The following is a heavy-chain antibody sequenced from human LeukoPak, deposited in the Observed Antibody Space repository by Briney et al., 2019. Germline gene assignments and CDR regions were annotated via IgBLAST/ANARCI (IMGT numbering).Heavy chain of an antibody. D-gene: IGHD5-24*01. V-gene: IGHV4-59*01. J-gene: IGHJ4*02. CDR3: AGEGYTLDY. CDR2: IYYSGST. CDR1: GGSISIYY. Sequence: SETLSLTCTVSGGSISIYYWSWIRQPPGKGLEWIGYIYYSGSTNYNPSLKSRVTISVDTSKNQFSLKLSSVTAADTAVYYCAGEGYTLDYWGQGTLVTVSS.